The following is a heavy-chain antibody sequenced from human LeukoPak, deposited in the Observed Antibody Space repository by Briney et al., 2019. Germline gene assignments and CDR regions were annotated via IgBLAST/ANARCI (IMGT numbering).Heavy chain of an antibody. D-gene: IGHD3-10*01. Sequence: SETLSLTCTVSGGSISSYYWSWIRQPAGKGLEWIGRIYTSGSTNYNPSLKSRVTMSVDTSKNQFSLKLSSVTAADTAVYYCARELWFGESSAFDIWGQGTMVTVSS. V-gene: IGHV4-4*07. CDR3: ARELWFGESSAFDI. CDR2: IYTSGST. CDR1: GGSISSYY. J-gene: IGHJ3*02.